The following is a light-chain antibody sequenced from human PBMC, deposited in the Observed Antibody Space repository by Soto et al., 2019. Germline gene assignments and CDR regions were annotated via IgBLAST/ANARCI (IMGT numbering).Light chain of an antibody. J-gene: IGLJ2*01. CDR1: SSDVGSYNL. CDR2: EVS. Sequence: QSVLTQPASVSGSPGQSITISCTGTSSDVGSYNLVSWYQQHPGKAPNLMIYEVSKRPSGVSNRFSGSKSGNTASLTISGLQAEDEADYYCCSYAGSSTLVVFGGGTKLTVL. CDR3: CSYAGSSTLVV. V-gene: IGLV2-23*02.